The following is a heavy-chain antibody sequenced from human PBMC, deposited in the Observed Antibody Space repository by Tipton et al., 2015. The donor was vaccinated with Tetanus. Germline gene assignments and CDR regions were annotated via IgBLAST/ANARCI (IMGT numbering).Heavy chain of an antibody. CDR2: ISSSSSTI. V-gene: IGHV3-48*02. D-gene: IGHD3-22*01. J-gene: IGHJ4*02. Sequence: SLRLSCAASGFTFSSYSMNWVRQAPGKGLEWVSYISSSSSTIYYADSVKGRFTISRDNAKNSLYLQMNSLRDEDTAVYYCARGPPSPDRDSSGYYLDYWGQGTLVTVSS. CDR1: GFTFSSYS. CDR3: ARGPPSPDRDSSGYYLDY.